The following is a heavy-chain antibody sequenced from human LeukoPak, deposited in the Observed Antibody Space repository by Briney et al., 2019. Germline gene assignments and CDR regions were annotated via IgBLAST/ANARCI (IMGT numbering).Heavy chain of an antibody. CDR3: AREGWVSSVFDY. CDR2: IYTSGST. CDR1: GGSISSGSYY. Sequence: SETLSLTCTVSGGSISSGSYYWSWIRQPAGKGLEWIGRIYTSGSTNYNPSLKSRVTISVDTSKNRFSLKLSSVTAADTAVYYCAREGWVSSVFDYWGQGTLVTVSS. J-gene: IGHJ4*02. V-gene: IGHV4-61*02. D-gene: IGHD6-19*01.